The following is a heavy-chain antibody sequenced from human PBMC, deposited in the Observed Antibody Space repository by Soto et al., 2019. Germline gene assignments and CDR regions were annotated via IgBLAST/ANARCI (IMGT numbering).Heavy chain of an antibody. V-gene: IGHV1-24*01. Sequence: ASVKVSCKVSGYTLTELPMHWVRQAPGKGLEWMGGFDPEDGETIYAQKFQGRVTMTEDTSTDTAYMELSSLRSEDTAVYYCATQSPYDYVDYRASNTNWFDPWGQGTLVTVSS. CDR2: FDPEDGET. CDR3: ATQSPYDYVDYRASNTNWFDP. D-gene: IGHD4-17*01. J-gene: IGHJ5*02. CDR1: GYTLTELP.